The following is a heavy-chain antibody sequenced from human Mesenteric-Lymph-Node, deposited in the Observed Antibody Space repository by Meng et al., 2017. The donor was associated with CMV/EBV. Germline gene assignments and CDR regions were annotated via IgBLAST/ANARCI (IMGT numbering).Heavy chain of an antibody. Sequence: SGDTFNSYSINWVRQAPGQGLEWMGAIIPMFGTPSYAQKFQGRLTITTDESTSAVYMELSRLRSHDTAVYYCARGSVPIEAVARFDFWGQGALVTVSS. CDR1: GDTFNSYS. CDR3: ARGSVPIEAVARFDF. CDR2: IIPMFGTP. D-gene: IGHD3-3*01. J-gene: IGHJ4*02. V-gene: IGHV1-69*05.